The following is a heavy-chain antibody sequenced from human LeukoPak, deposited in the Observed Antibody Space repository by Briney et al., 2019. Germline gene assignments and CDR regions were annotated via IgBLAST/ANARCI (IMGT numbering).Heavy chain of an antibody. CDR2: IHPSGTF. V-gene: IGHV4-34*01. Sequence: SETLSLTCTVYGGSCDDYYCTWLRQPPGKGLEWIGEIHPSGTFYYNSSLRSRATISIDTSKTQFSLRLTSVTAADTAFYYCARARDRSKGGDHWGQGTLVTVSS. D-gene: IGHD1-26*01. J-gene: IGHJ4*02. CDR1: GGSCDDYY. CDR3: ARARDRSKGGDH.